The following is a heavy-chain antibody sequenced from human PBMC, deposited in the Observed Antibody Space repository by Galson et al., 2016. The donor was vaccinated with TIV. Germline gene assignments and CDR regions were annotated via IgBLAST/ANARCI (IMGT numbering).Heavy chain of an antibody. D-gene: IGHD2-21*02. Sequence: SLRLSCAGTGFTFGSYDMNWVRQAPGKGLEWVSGINWNGGSTGYADSVKGRFTISRDNAKNSLYLQMNSLRAEDTALYHCARVRSCGGDCYYFDYWGQGSLVTVSS. CDR3: ARVRSCGGDCYYFDY. CDR2: INWNGGST. CDR1: GFTFGSYD. V-gene: IGHV3-20*01. J-gene: IGHJ4*02.